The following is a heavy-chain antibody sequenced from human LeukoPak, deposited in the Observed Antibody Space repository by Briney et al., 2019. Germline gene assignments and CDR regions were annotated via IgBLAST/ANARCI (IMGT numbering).Heavy chain of an antibody. CDR1: GFTFSDYY. J-gene: IGHJ4*02. Sequence: PGGSLRLSCAASGFTFSDYYMSWIRQAPGKGLEWVSYISSSDTTYYADSVKGRFTISRDNAKNSVFLQMNSLRAEDTAVYYCARGGFIRLRGKFDYWGQGTLVTVSS. CDR2: ISSSDTT. V-gene: IGHV3-11*04. CDR3: ARGGFIRLRGKFDY. D-gene: IGHD5-12*01.